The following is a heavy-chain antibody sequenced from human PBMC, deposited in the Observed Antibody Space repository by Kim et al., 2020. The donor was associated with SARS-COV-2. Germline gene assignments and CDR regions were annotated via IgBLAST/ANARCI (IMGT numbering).Heavy chain of an antibody. Sequence: ASVKVSCKASGYTFDTYALYWVRQAPGQRFEWMGWINGGNGNTRYSQNFQGRVTITRDTSATTAYMELSSLTSKDTAVYYCAREGSGSYNWLDPWGQGTLVTGSS. J-gene: IGHJ5*02. CDR1: GYTFDTYA. V-gene: IGHV1-3*01. D-gene: IGHD3-10*01. CDR2: INGGNGNT. CDR3: AREGSGSYNWLDP.